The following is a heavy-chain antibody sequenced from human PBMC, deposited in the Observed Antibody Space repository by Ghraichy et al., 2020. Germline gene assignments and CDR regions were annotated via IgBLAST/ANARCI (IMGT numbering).Heavy chain of an antibody. V-gene: IGHV3-43*02. Sequence: ESLNISCAASGFIFNDYAMHWVRHAPGKGLEWVSLISGDGVNIYYADSVRGRFTISRDNSENSLYLQMNSLKNEDTAWYYCAKGGATYYYDYFSDYWGQGTLVTVSS. J-gene: IGHJ4*02. CDR1: GFIFNDYA. D-gene: IGHD3-22*01. CDR2: ISGDGVNI. CDR3: AKGGATYYYDYFSDY.